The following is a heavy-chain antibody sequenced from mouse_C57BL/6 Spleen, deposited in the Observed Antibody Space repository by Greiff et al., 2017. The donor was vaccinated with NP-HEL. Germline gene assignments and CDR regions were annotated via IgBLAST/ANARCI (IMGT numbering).Heavy chain of an antibody. D-gene: IGHD2-1*01. Sequence: EVQVVESGPVLVKPGASVKMSCKASGYTFTDYYMNWVKQSHGKSLEWIGVINPYNGGTSYNQKFKGKATLTVDKSSSTAYMELNSLTSEDSAVYYCARDGNHFDYWGQGTTLTVSS. CDR2: INPYNGGT. V-gene: IGHV1-19*01. J-gene: IGHJ2*01. CDR3: ARDGNHFDY. CDR1: GYTFTDYY.